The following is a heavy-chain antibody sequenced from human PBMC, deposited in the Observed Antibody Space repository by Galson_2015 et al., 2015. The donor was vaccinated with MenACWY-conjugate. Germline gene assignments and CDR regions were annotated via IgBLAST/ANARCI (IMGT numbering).Heavy chain of an antibody. J-gene: IGHJ4*02. CDR3: ARGLIGYSSGPLDF. Sequence: SLRLSCAASGFTFSSYTMHWVRQTPGKGLEWVALMSYDGSNQYYADSLKGRLTISGDNSKSTPYLQMDSLRAEDTAVYYCARGLIGYSSGPLDFWGQGALVTVSS. V-gene: IGHV3-30*01. D-gene: IGHD6-19*01. CDR2: MSYDGSNQ. CDR1: GFTFSSYT.